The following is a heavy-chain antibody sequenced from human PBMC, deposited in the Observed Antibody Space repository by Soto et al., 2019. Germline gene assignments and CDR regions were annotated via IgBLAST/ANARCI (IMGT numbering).Heavy chain of an antibody. V-gene: IGHV4-34*01. J-gene: IGHJ5*02. CDR3: AREGIAAAGVRGNWFDP. D-gene: IGHD6-13*01. CDR2: INHSGST. CDR1: GGSFSGYY. Sequence: QVQLQQWGAGLLKPSETLSLTCAVYGGSFSGYYWSWIRQPPGKGLEWIGEINHSGSTNYNPSLKSRVTISVDTSKNHFSLKLSSVTAADTAVYYCAREGIAAAGVRGNWFDPWGQGTLVTVSS.